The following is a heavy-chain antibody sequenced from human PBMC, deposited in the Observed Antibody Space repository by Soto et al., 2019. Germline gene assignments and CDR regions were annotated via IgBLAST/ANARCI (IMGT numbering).Heavy chain of an antibody. D-gene: IGHD2-15*01. CDR1: GFTVRSNY. V-gene: IGHV3-53*01. CDR3: ARLPVGGFDY. CDR2: IYSGGST. J-gene: IGHJ4*02. Sequence: LRLSCAASGFTVRSNYMSWVRQAPGKGLEWVSVIYSGGSTYYADSVKGRFTISRDNSKNTLYLQMNSLRAEDTAVYYCARLPVGGFDYWGQGTLVTVSS.